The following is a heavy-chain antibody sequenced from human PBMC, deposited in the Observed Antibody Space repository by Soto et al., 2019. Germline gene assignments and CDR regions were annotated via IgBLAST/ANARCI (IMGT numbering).Heavy chain of an antibody. CDR2: IYYSGST. V-gene: IGHV4-59*01. Sequence: SETLSLTCTVSGGSISSYYWSWIRQPPGKGLEWIGYIYYSGSTNYNPSLKSRVTISVDTSKNQFSLKLSSVTAADTAVYYCAREDYYYDSSGYRYYYYGMDVWGQGATVTVSS. J-gene: IGHJ6*02. CDR3: AREDYYYDSSGYRYYYYGMDV. D-gene: IGHD3-22*01. CDR1: GGSISSYY.